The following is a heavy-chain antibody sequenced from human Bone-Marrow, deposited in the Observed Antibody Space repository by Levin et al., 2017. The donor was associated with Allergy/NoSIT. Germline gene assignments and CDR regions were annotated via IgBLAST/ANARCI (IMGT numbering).Heavy chain of an antibody. D-gene: IGHD1/OR15-1a*01. CDR3: TTDNNASPEY. CDR2: IRNRAASYTT. Sequence: RPGGSLRLSCAASGFTFSNPYMNWVRQAPGKGLEWIGRIRNRAASYTTEYAASVRGRFIVSRDDSQSSVYLQMNSLKTEDTAVYYCTTDNNASPEYWGQGTLVIVSS. CDR1: GFTFSNPY. J-gene: IGHJ4*02. V-gene: IGHV3-72*01.